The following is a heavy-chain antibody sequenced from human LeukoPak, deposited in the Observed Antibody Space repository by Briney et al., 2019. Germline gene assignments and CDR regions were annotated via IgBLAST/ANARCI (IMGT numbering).Heavy chain of an antibody. J-gene: IGHJ6*04. CDR1: GFTFSSYS. CDR3: ARDELGYCSSTSCPRNYGMDV. CDR2: ISSSSSYI. V-gene: IGHV3-21*01. Sequence: KPGGSLRLSCAASGFTFSSYSMNWVRQAPGKGLEWVSSISSSSSYIYYADSVKGRFTISRDNAKNSLYLQMNSLRAEDTAVYYCARDELGYCSSTSCPRNYGMDVWGKGTTDTVSS. D-gene: IGHD2-2*03.